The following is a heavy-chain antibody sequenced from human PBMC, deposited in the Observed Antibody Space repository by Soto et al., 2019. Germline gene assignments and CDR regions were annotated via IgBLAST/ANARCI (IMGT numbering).Heavy chain of an antibody. J-gene: IGHJ3*02. Sequence: SETLSLTCTVSGGSLNSERYHWTWIRQAPGKGLEWFGYIHYSGSIYYNPSLQSRVTISVDTSKNQFSLKLSSVTAADTAVYYCARGGFYCSGGSCQGRWDAFDIWGQGTMVTVSS. D-gene: IGHD2-15*01. CDR1: GGSLNSERYH. CDR3: ARGGFYCSGGSCQGRWDAFDI. V-gene: IGHV4-31*03. CDR2: IHYSGSI.